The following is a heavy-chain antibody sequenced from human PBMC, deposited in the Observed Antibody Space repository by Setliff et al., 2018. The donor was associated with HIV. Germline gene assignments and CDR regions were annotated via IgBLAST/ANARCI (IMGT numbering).Heavy chain of an antibody. CDR1: GFSFRNYA. CDR3: ARDRGGKDY. J-gene: IGHJ4*02. CDR2: IRQDGNEK. Sequence: PGGSLRLSCAASGFSFRNYAMHWVRQAPGKGLEWVANIRQDGNEKYYVDSVKGRFTISRDNGKNSVYLQMDSLRADDTAFYYCARDRGGKDYWGQGTLVTVSS. D-gene: IGHD3-16*01. V-gene: IGHV3-7*01.